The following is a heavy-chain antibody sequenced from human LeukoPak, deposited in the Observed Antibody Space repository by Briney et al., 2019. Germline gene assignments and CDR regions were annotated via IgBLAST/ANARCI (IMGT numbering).Heavy chain of an antibody. V-gene: IGHV3-30*02. D-gene: IGHD3-10*01. J-gene: IGHJ5*02. Sequence: GSLRLSCAASGFTFSSYGMYWVRQAPGKGLEWVTFIRYDGSNKYYAESVKGRFTISRDNSKNTVYLQMNSLRVEDTAVYYCAKEFYYGSGSAGWFDPWGQGTLVTVSS. CDR3: AKEFYYGSGSAGWFDP. CDR1: GFTFSSYG. CDR2: IRYDGSNK.